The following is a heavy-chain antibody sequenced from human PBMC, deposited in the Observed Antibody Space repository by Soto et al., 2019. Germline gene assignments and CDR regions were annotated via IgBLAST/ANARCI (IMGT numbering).Heavy chain of an antibody. D-gene: IGHD3-22*01. CDR1: GFTFSSYS. CDR3: ARGTYYYDSSGYYAY. J-gene: IGHJ4*02. Sequence: EVQLVESGGGLVKPGGSLRLSCAASGFTFSSYSMNWVRQAPGKGLEWVSSISSSSSYIYYADSVKGRFTISRDNAKNSLYLQMNSLRAEDTAVYYCARGTYYYDSSGYYAYCGQGTLVTVSS. CDR2: ISSSSSYI. V-gene: IGHV3-21*01.